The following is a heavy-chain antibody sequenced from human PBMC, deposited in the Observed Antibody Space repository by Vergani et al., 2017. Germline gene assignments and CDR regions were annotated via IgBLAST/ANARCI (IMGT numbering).Heavy chain of an antibody. Sequence: EVQLVESGGGLVKPGGSLRLSCAASGFTFSSYSMNWVRQAPGKGLEWVSSISSSSSYRYYADSVKGRFTISRDNAKNSLYLQMNSLRAEDTAVYYCARDTVRAFDIWGQGTMVTVSS. V-gene: IGHV3-21*01. J-gene: IGHJ3*02. D-gene: IGHD2-8*01. CDR2: ISSSSSYR. CDR1: GFTFSSYS. CDR3: ARDTVRAFDI.